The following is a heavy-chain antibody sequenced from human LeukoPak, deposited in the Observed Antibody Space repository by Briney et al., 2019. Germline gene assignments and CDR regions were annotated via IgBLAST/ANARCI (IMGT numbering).Heavy chain of an antibody. V-gene: IGHV3-30*04. CDR1: GFTFSSYA. J-gene: IGHJ6*03. D-gene: IGHD2-2*01. CDR2: ISYDGSNK. Sequence: GGSLRLSCAASGFTFSSYAMHWVRQAPGKGLEWVAVISYDGSNKYYADSVKGRFTISRDNSKNTLYLQMNSLRAEDTAVYYCARDQYCSSTSCSMHYYYMDVWGKGTTVTVSS. CDR3: ARDQYCSSTSCSMHYYYMDV.